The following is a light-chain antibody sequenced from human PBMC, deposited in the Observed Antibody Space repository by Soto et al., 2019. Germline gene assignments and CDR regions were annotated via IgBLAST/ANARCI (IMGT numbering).Light chain of an antibody. V-gene: IGKV1-8*01. CDR2: AAS. CDR3: QQYGSSPPT. Sequence: IQMTQSPSSLSASTGDRVTITCRASQGISSYLAWYQQKPGKAPRLLIYAASTLQSGVPLRFSGSGSGTDFTLTINRLEPEDFAVYYCQQYGSSPPTFGQGTKVDIK. CDR1: QGISSY. J-gene: IGKJ1*01.